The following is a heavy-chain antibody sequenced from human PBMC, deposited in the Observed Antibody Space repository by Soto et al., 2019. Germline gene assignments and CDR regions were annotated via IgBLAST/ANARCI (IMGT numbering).Heavy chain of an antibody. Sequence: QVQLVQSGAEVKKPGASVTVSCKTSGYTFSNYGINWVRKAPGQGLEWMGWISGYNGNTNYAQTVQGRLTMTTDSSTGTVYMELRSLKSDDTAIYYCSRFIMVGGWFDPNYYHGMDVWGQGTTVTVSS. CDR2: ISGYNGNT. J-gene: IGHJ6*02. V-gene: IGHV1-18*01. CDR3: SRFIMVGGWFDPNYYHGMDV. D-gene: IGHD6-19*01. CDR1: GYTFSNYG.